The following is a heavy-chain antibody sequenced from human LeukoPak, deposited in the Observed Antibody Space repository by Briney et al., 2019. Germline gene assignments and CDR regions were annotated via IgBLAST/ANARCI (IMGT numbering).Heavy chain of an antibody. CDR1: GFTFSSYA. Sequence: GGTLSLSCVASGFTFSSYALSWIRQAPGKGLEWVSTISGSGGTTYHADSVKGRFTISRDNSKNTLYVQMNSLRAEDTAIYYCAKRLSSGSYFAAFDYWGQGTLVTVSS. D-gene: IGHD1-26*01. V-gene: IGHV3-23*01. J-gene: IGHJ4*02. CDR3: AKRLSSGSYFAAFDY. CDR2: ISGSGGTT.